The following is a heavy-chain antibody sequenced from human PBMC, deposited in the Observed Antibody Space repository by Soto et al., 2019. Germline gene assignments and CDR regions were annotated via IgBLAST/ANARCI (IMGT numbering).Heavy chain of an antibody. Sequence: SETLSLTCAVYGGSFSGYYWSWIRQPPGKGLEWIGEINHSGSTNYNLSLKSRVTISVDTSKNQFSLKLSSVTAADTAVYYCARGGYYDILTGYYKDGMDVWGQGTTVTVSS. CDR1: GGSFSGYY. D-gene: IGHD3-9*01. V-gene: IGHV4-34*01. CDR2: INHSGST. J-gene: IGHJ6*02. CDR3: ARGGYYDILTGYYKDGMDV.